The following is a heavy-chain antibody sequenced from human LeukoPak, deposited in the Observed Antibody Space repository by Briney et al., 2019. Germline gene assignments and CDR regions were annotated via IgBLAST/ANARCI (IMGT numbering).Heavy chain of an antibody. J-gene: IGHJ6*02. D-gene: IGHD5-24*01. CDR2: IIPIFGTA. V-gene: IGHV1-69*06. Sequence: GASVKDSCKASRGTFSSYAISWVRQAPGQGLEWMGWIIPIFGTANYAQKFQGRVTITADKSTSTAYMELSSLRSEDTAVYCCARGAKMATPMEDYYYGMDVWGQGTTVTVSS. CDR3: ARGAKMATPMEDYYYGMDV. CDR1: RGTFSSYA.